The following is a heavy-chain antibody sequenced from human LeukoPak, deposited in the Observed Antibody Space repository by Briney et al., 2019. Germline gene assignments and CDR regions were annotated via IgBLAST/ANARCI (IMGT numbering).Heavy chain of an antibody. CDR3: ATSTLDTATGWAFDI. CDR2: IYHSGNT. Sequence: SGTLSLTCAVSGGSISSSNWWSWVRQPLGKGLEWIGEIYHSGNTNYNPSLKSRVTISVDKSKNQFSLKLSSVTAADTAVYYCATSTLDTATGWAFDIWGQGTMVTVSS. V-gene: IGHV4-4*02. D-gene: IGHD5-18*01. J-gene: IGHJ3*02. CDR1: GGSISSSNW.